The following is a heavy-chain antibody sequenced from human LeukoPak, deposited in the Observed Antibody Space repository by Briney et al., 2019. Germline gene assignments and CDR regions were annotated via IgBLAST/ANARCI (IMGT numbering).Heavy chain of an antibody. D-gene: IGHD3-22*01. CDR2: IKQDGSEK. V-gene: IGHV3-7*01. CDR3: ARDLYRIVVVPHYFDY. Sequence: PGGSLRLSCAASGFTFSSYWMSWVRQARGKGLEWVANIKQDGSEKYYVDSVKGRFTISRDNAKNSLYLQMNSLRAEDTAVYYCARDLYRIVVVPHYFDYWGQGTLVTVSS. J-gene: IGHJ4*02. CDR1: GFTFSSYW.